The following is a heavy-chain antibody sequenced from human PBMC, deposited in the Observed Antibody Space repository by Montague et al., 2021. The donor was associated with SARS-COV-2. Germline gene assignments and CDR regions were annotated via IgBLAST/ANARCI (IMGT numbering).Heavy chain of an antibody. Sequence: SETLSLTCSVSGFSISSGFYWAWIRQSPGKGPEWIGTVYHSGYTHYNPSLKGRVTVSIDTSKNQFSLTVTSVTAADTAVYFCARRGYTGTDYFAYWGQGTLVTVSS. J-gene: IGHJ4*02. CDR1: GFSISSGFY. CDR2: VYHSGYT. D-gene: IGHD5-12*01. CDR3: ARRGYTGTDYFAY. V-gene: IGHV4-38-2*01.